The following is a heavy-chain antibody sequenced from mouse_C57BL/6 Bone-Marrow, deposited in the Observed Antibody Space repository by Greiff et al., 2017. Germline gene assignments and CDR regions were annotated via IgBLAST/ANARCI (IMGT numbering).Heavy chain of an antibody. J-gene: IGHJ3*01. CDR2: IAPSDSYT. V-gene: IGHV1-69*01. Sequence: QVQLQQPGAELVMPGASVKLSCKASGYTFTSYWMHWVKQRPGQGLEWIGEIAPSDSYTNYNQQFKGKSTLTVAKSSSPAYIQLSSLHSEDSAVYYGAREIYYYGSSPPWFAYWGQGTLVTVSA. CDR3: AREIYYYGSSPPWFAY. D-gene: IGHD1-1*01. CDR1: GYTFTSYW.